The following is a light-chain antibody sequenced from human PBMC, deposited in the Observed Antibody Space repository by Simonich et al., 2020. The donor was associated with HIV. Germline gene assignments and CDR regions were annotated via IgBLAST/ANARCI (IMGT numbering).Light chain of an antibody. Sequence: EIVLTQSPGTLSLSPGERATLSCRASQRVSSSYLACYQQKPGHAPRLRIYGASSRATGSPDRFSGSGSGTDVTLTISRLEPEDFAVYYWQQYGSSRTFGQGTKVDIK. J-gene: IGKJ1*01. V-gene: IGKV3-20*01. CDR3: QQYGSSRT. CDR1: QRVSSSY. CDR2: GAS.